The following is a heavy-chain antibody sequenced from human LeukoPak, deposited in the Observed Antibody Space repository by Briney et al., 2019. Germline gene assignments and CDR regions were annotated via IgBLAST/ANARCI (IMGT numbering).Heavy chain of an antibody. J-gene: IGHJ6*03. V-gene: IGHV3-23*01. CDR3: AKVVATTPDYYMDV. CDR1: GFTFDDYA. Sequence: PGGSLRLSCAASGFTFDDYAMHWVRQAPGKGLEWVSGISDTGGGTYYADSVRGRFIISRDNSKNTLYLQLNSLRAEDTAIYYCAKVVATTPDYYMDVWGKGTTVTVSS. CDR2: ISDTGGGT. D-gene: IGHD5-12*01.